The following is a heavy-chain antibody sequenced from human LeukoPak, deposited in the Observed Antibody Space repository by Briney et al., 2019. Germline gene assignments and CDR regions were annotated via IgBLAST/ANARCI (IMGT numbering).Heavy chain of an antibody. CDR2: IFTSGST. CDR3: ARGTVIATAGTSWFDP. J-gene: IGHJ5*02. V-gene: IGHV4-4*07. CDR1: GGSIRSYY. Sequence: PSETLSLTCTVSGGSIRSYYWSWIRQPAGKGLEWIGRIFTSGSTNYNSSLKSRVTMSVDTSKNQFSLKLSSVTAADTAVYYCARGTVIATAGTSWFDPWGRGTLVTVSS. D-gene: IGHD6-13*01.